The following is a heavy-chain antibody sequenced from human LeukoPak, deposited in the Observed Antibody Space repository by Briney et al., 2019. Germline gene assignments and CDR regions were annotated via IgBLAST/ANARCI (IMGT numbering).Heavy chain of an antibody. CDR2: ISGSGGGT. CDR3: ARGFDWLEYYFDY. CDR1: GFIFSNYG. J-gene: IGHJ4*02. V-gene: IGHV3-23*01. D-gene: IGHD3-9*01. Sequence: GGSLRLSCAVSGFIFSNYGMSWVRQAPGKGLEWVSSISGSGGGTYYADSVKGRFTISRDNSRNTLYLQMSSLRAGDTAVYHCARGFDWLEYYFDYWGQGTLVTVSS.